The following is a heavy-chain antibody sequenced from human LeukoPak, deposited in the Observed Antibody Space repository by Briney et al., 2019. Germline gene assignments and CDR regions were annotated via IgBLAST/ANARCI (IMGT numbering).Heavy chain of an antibody. CDR2: IIPILGTA. J-gene: IGHJ6*02. D-gene: IGHD2-21*02. CDR1: GGTFSSYA. V-gene: IGHV1-69*01. CDR3: ARVWVDCGGDCYQDYYYYYYGMDV. Sequence: SVKVSCKASGGTFSSYAISWVRQAPGQGLEWMGGIIPILGTANYAQKFQGRVTITADESTSTAYMELSSLRSEDTAVYYCARVWVDCGGDCYQDYYYYYYGMDVWGQGTTVTVSS.